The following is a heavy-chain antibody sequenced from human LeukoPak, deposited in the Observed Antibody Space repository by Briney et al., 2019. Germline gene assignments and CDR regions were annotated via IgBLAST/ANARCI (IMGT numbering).Heavy chain of an antibody. Sequence: NPSETLSLTCTVPGGSISSYYWSWIRQPPGKGLEWIGYIYYSGSTNYNLSLKSRVTISVDTSKNQFSLMLSSVTAADTDVYYCARGLDSSGYYLAAFDIWGQGTMVTVSS. CDR3: ARGLDSSGYYLAAFDI. CDR2: IYYSGST. V-gene: IGHV4-59*01. J-gene: IGHJ3*02. CDR1: GGSISSYY. D-gene: IGHD3-22*01.